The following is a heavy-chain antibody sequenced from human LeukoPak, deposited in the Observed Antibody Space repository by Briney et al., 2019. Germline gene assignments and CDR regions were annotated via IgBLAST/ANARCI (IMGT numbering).Heavy chain of an antibody. J-gene: IGHJ3*02. D-gene: IGHD6-25*01. V-gene: IGHV4-39*01. CDR3: ASPWVSSGPDAFDI. Sequence: SETLSLTCTVSGGSISSSSYYWGWIRQPPGKGLEWIGSIYYSGSTYYNPSLKSRVTISVDTSKNQFSLKLSSVTAADTAVYYCASPWVSSGPDAFDIWGQGTMVTVSS. CDR2: IYYSGST. CDR1: GGSISSSSYY.